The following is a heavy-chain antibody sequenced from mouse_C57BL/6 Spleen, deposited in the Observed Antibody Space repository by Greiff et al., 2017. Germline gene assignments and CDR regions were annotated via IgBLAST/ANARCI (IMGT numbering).Heavy chain of an antibody. CDR1: GFTFSDYY. Sequence: DVKLVESGGGLVQPGGSLKLSCAASGFTFSDYYMYWVRQTPEKRLEWVAYISNGGGRTYYPDTVKGRFTFSRDNAKNTLYLQMSRLQSEYTAMYYCARHKTYLSIYDGYYYAMDYWGQGTSVTVSA. J-gene: IGHJ4*01. V-gene: IGHV5-12*01. CDR2: ISNGGGRT. CDR3: ARHKTYLSIYDGYYYAMDY. D-gene: IGHD2-3*01.